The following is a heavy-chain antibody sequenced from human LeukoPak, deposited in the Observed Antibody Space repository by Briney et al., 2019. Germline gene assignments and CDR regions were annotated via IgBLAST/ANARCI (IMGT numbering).Heavy chain of an antibody. V-gene: IGHV4-34*01. CDR2: INHSGST. CDR3: ARAAYDYVWGGYLYYFDY. Sequence: SETLSLTCAVYGGSFSGYYWGWIRQPPGKGLEWIGEINHSGSTNYNPSLKSRVTISVDTSKNQFSLKLSSVTAADTAVYYCARAAYDYVWGGYLYYFDYWGQGTLVTVSS. J-gene: IGHJ4*02. CDR1: GGSFSGYY. D-gene: IGHD3-16*02.